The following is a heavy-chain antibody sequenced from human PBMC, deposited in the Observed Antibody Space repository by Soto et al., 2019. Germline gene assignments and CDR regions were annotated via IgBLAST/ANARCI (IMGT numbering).Heavy chain of an antibody. CDR2: ISSSGRQT. Sequence: EVQLLESGGTLVQLGGSLRLSCADSGFTFSNHAMSWVRQAPGKGLEWVSAISSSGRQTYYADSVRGRFTILRDNSKNALFLQMSSLRAGDTAVYYCAKDRTTFGVINQYFFDSWGQGTLVAVSS. CDR3: AKDRTTFGVINQYFFDS. V-gene: IGHV3-23*01. J-gene: IGHJ4*02. CDR1: GFTFSNHA. D-gene: IGHD3-3*01.